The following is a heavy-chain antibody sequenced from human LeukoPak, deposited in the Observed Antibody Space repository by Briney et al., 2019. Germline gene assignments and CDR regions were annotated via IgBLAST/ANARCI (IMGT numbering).Heavy chain of an antibody. CDR1: GYTFTGHY. J-gene: IGHJ6*03. CDR2: ISPNGDDT. D-gene: IGHD6-19*01. V-gene: IGHV1-2*02. Sequence: ASVTVSCKASGYTFTGHYMHWVRQAPGQGLEWMGWISPNGDDTDYAQRFQGRVTLTRDTSISTAYMELSRLRSDDTAVYYCARAAIAVAGDYHHHYMDVWGKGTTVTVSS. CDR3: ARAAIAVAGDYHHHYMDV.